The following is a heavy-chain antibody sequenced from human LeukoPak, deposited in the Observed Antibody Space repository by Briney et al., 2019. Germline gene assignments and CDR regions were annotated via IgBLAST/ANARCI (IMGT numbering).Heavy chain of an antibody. CDR1: GGSFSGYY. V-gene: IGHV4-34*01. CDR2: INHSGST. D-gene: IGHD5-18*01. J-gene: IGHJ4*02. CDR3: ARGQVGGPGYSYGPYFDY. Sequence: SETLSLTCAVYGGSFSGYYWSWIRQPPGKGLEWIGEINHSGSTNYNPSLKSRVTISVDTSKNQFSLKLSSVTAADTAVYYYARGQVGGPGYSYGPYFDYWGQGTLVTVSS.